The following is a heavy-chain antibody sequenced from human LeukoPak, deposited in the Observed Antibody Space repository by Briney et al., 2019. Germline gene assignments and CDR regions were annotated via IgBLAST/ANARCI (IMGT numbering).Heavy chain of an antibody. CDR1: GFTFSSYA. V-gene: IGHV3-23*01. Sequence: PGGSLRLSCAASGFTFSSYAISWVRQAPGKGLEWVSAISGSGGSTYYADSVKGRFTISRDNSKNTLYLQMNSLRAEDTAVYYCAKDQDGYYCSSTSCSILARYFDYWGQGTLVTVSS. CDR3: AKDQDGYYCSSTSCSILARYFDY. CDR2: ISGSGGST. D-gene: IGHD2-2*01. J-gene: IGHJ4*02.